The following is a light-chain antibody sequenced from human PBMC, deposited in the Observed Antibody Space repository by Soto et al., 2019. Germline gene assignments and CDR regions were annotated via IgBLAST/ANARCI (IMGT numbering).Light chain of an antibody. CDR2: DAS. CDR3: QQYNNWPRDT. Sequence: DFPMTPSPSTLSASVGDRVTITCRAIQNIRSRLAWFQQKPGKAPKLLIYDASSLESGVPSRFSGRGSGTEFTLTISSLQSEDFTVYYCQQYNNWPRDTFGQGTRLEI. V-gene: IGKV1-5*01. CDR1: QNIRSR. J-gene: IGKJ5*01.